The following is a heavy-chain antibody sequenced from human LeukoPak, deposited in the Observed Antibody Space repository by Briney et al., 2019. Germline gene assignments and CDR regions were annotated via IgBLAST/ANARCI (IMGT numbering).Heavy chain of an antibody. V-gene: IGHV3-11*01. CDR2: ITSSGDDI. Sequence: GGSLRLSCAASGFTFSDYYMSWIRQAPGKGLEWVAYITSSGDDIYYADSVKGRFTISRDNAKTALFLRMNSLRVEDTATYYCASDIVATSSDFWGQGTLVSVSS. CDR3: ASDIVATSSDF. J-gene: IGHJ4*02. CDR1: GFTFSDYY. D-gene: IGHD5-12*01.